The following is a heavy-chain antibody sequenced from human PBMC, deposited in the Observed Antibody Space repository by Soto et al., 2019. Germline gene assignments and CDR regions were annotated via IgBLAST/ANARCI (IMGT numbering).Heavy chain of an antibody. CDR1: GGSISSSSHY. CDR2: IYYSGST. Sequence: PSETLSLTCTVSGGSISSSSHYWGWIRHPPGKGLEWIGSIYYSGSTYYNPSLKSRVTISVDTSKNQFSLKLRSEDTAVYYCARGYCSSTSCRYYYYYGMDVWGQGTTVTVSS. J-gene: IGHJ6*02. D-gene: IGHD2-2*01. V-gene: IGHV4-39*01. CDR3: ARGYCSSTSCRYYYYYGMDV.